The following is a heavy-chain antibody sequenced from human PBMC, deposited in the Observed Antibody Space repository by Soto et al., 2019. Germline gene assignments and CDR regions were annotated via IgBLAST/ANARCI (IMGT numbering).Heavy chain of an antibody. CDR2: IYYSGST. CDR3: ARPDGYNYSFDY. CDR1: GGSISSSSYY. Sequence: SETLSLTCTVSGGSISSSSYYWGWIRQPPGKGLEWIGSIYYSGSTYYNPSLKSRVTISVDTSKNQFSLKLSSVTAADTAVYYCARPDGYNYSFDYWGQGTLVTLSS. V-gene: IGHV4-39*01. D-gene: IGHD5-12*01. J-gene: IGHJ4*02.